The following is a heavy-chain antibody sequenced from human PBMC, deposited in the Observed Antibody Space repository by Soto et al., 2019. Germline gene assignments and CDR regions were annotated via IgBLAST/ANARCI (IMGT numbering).Heavy chain of an antibody. Sequence: SETLSLTCTVSGGSIRRGGYYWSWIRQPPGKGLEWIGFIYYSGSTYYNPSLKSRLTISLETSKNQFSLKLTSVTAADTAVYYCARVVGATAVDYWGQGTLVTVSS. V-gene: IGHV4-30-4*01. CDR2: IYYSGST. CDR3: ARVVGATAVDY. J-gene: IGHJ4*02. D-gene: IGHD1-26*01. CDR1: GGSIRRGGYY.